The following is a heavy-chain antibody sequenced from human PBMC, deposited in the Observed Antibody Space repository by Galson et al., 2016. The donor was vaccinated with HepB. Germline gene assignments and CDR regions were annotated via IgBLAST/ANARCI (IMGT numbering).Heavy chain of an antibody. V-gene: IGHV4-59*08. CDR1: GGSIRSYY. CDR3: ARQQRYFDY. J-gene: IGHJ4*02. CDR2: IYYSGFT. Sequence: ETLSLTCTVSGGSIRSYYWSWIRQPPGKGLEWIGYIYYSGFTNYNPSLKSRVTTSVDTSKNQFSLKLNSVTAADTAVYYCARQQRYFDYWGQGTLVTVSS.